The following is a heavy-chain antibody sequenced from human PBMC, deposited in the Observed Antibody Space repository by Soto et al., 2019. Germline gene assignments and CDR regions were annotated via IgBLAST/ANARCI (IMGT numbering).Heavy chain of an antibody. J-gene: IGHJ4*02. CDR3: AKDSGE. D-gene: IGHD3-10*01. V-gene: IGHV3-30*18. Sequence: GGSLRLSCAASGFTFSSYGMHWVRQAPGKGLEWVAFFSYVGSNNYYAVSLMVRFTISRDNSKNTLYLQMNSLRAEDTAVYYCAKDSGEWGQGTLVTVSS. CDR1: GFTFSSYG. CDR2: FSYVGSNN.